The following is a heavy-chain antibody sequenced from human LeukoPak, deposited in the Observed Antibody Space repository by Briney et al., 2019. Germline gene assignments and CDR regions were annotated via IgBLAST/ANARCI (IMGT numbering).Heavy chain of an antibody. CDR1: GGTFSSYA. J-gene: IGHJ4*02. CDR3: AITPGDFWSGYEDY. D-gene: IGHD3-3*01. Sequence: SVKVSCKASGGTFSSYAISWVRQAPGQGLEWMGGITPLFGTANYAQKFQGRVTITADESTSTAYMELSSLRSEDTAVYYCAITPGDFWSGYEDYWGQGTLVTVSS. V-gene: IGHV1-69*13. CDR2: ITPLFGTA.